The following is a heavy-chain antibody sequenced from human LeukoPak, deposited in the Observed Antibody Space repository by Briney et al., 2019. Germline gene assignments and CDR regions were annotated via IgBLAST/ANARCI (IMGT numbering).Heavy chain of an antibody. CDR1: GFTFSSYA. Sequence: GGSLRLSCAASGFTFSSYAMQWVRQAPGKGLEWVAVISYDGSDKNYADSVKGRFTISRDNSKNTRYLQMNSLRADDTAVYYCARAVYRSGGYYFDYWGQGTLVIVSS. CDR3: ARAVYRSGGYYFDY. D-gene: IGHD6-19*01. V-gene: IGHV3-30*04. CDR2: ISYDGSDK. J-gene: IGHJ4*02.